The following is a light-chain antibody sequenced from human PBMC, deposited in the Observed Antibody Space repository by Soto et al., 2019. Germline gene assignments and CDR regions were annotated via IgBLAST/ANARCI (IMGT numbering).Light chain of an antibody. V-gene: IGLV2-8*01. CDR3: SSYAGSNNFV. CDR1: SSDVGGYNY. J-gene: IGLJ1*01. Sequence: QSALTQPPSASGSPGQSVTISCSGTSSDVGGYNYVSWHQQHPGKAPKLMISEVSKRPSGVPDRFSGSKSGNTASLIVSGLQAEDEADYYCSSYAGSNNFVFGTGTKVT. CDR2: EVS.